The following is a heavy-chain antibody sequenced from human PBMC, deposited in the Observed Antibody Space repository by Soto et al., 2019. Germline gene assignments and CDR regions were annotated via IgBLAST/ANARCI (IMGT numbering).Heavy chain of an antibody. CDR2: IIPIFGTT. Sequence: QVQLVQSGAEVKKPGSSVKVSCKASGGTFSSYAISWVRQAPGQGLEWMGGIIPIFGTTNYAQKFQGRVTITADESTSTAYMELSSLRSEDTAVYYCARHPTRRQDPGDYFQHWGQGTLVTVSS. V-gene: IGHV1-69*01. CDR3: ARHPTRRQDPGDYFQH. CDR1: GGTFSSYA. J-gene: IGHJ1*01. D-gene: IGHD2-15*01.